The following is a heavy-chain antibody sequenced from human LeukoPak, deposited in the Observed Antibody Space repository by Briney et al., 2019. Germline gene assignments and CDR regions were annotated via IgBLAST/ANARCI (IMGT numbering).Heavy chain of an antibody. D-gene: IGHD2-8*01. CDR1: GGTFSSYA. CDR2: IIPIFGTA. Sequence: ASVKVSCKASGGTFSSYAISWVRQAPGQGLEWMGGIIPIFGTANYAQKFQGRVTITADESTSTAYMELSSLRSDDTAVYYCAKARAAPRPYCTNGVCYTLEGFDYWGQGTLVTVSS. V-gene: IGHV1-69*13. CDR3: AKARAAPRPYCTNGVCYTLEGFDY. J-gene: IGHJ4*02.